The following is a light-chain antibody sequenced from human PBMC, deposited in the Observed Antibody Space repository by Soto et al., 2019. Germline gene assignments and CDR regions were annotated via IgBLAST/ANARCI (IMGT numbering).Light chain of an antibody. CDR1: QRVSSTH. Sequence: DIVLTQSPGTLSLSPGERATLYCRASQRVSSTHLAWYQQKPGQAPRLLIYGGSSRATGIPVRFSGSGSETDFTLTITRLEPEDFAMYYCQQYGSSPLGFGQGTKVDIK. CDR3: QQYGSSPLG. J-gene: IGKJ1*01. V-gene: IGKV3-20*01. CDR2: GGS.